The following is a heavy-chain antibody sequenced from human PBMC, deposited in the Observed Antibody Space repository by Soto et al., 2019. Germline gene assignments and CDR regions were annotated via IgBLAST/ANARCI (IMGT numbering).Heavy chain of an antibody. CDR2: IYYSGST. J-gene: IGHJ6*02. D-gene: IGHD6-19*01. CDR3: AREVLVAGTVVDYYYGMDV. Sequence: SETLSLTCTVSGGSISSYYWSWIRQPPGKGLEWIGYIYYSGSTNYNPSLKSRVTISVDTSKNQFSLKLSSVTAADTAVYYCAREVLVAGTVVDYYYGMDVWGQGTTVTVSS. V-gene: IGHV4-59*01. CDR1: GGSISSYY.